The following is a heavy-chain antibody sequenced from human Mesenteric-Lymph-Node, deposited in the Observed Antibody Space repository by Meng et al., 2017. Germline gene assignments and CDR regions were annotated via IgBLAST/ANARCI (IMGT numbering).Heavy chain of an antibody. CDR1: GYSFYGYW. CDR3: ATFSRGAFDI. Sequence: GGSLRLSCKGSGYSFYGYWIAWVRQMPGKGLEWMGIMYPGDSKTRYSPSFQGQVTISADKSISTAYLQWSSLKASDTAIYYSATFSRGAFDIWGQGTMVTVSS. D-gene: IGHD1-26*01. CDR2: MYPGDSKT. V-gene: IGHV5-51*01. J-gene: IGHJ3*02.